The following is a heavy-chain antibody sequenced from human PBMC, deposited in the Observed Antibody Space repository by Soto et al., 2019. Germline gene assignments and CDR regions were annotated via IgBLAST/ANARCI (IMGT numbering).Heavy chain of an antibody. J-gene: IGHJ6*03. Sequence: QVQLVESGGGVVQPGRSLRLSCDASGFIFSRYVMNWVRQAPGKGLEWVTVIMNDGTNKSYADSVKGRFTISRDNSKNTLYGQMNSLRVEDTAVYYCVREQVTPGGAYMDVWGKGTTVTVSS. CDR2: IMNDGTNK. CDR1: GFIFSRYV. CDR3: VREQVTPGGAYMDV. V-gene: IGHV3-33*01. D-gene: IGHD1-26*01.